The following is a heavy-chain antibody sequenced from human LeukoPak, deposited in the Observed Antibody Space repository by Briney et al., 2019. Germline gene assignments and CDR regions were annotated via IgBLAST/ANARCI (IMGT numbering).Heavy chain of an antibody. CDR1: GGSISSSSYF. Sequence: SETLSLTCTVSGGSISSSSYFWGWIRQPPGKGLEWIGSIYYSGSTYYNPSLKSRVTISVDTSKNQFSLKLSSVTAADTAVYYCARTFHYYDRDDAFDIWGQGTMVTVSS. D-gene: IGHD3-22*01. J-gene: IGHJ3*02. CDR2: IYYSGST. V-gene: IGHV4-39*07. CDR3: ARTFHYYDRDDAFDI.